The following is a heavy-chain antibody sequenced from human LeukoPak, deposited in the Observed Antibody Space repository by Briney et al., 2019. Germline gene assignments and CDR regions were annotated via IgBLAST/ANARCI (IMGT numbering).Heavy chain of an antibody. J-gene: IGHJ4*02. CDR2: IYFTGST. CDR1: GASVSDYH. V-gene: IGHV4-59*02. Sequence: PSETLSLTCSVFGASVSDYHWSWIRQSPGKGLEWIGLIYFTGSTSYNPSLKSRVTISLNASKNQVSLKMTFVTAADTAVYYCAREDGDWGQGTLVTVSS. CDR3: AREDGD.